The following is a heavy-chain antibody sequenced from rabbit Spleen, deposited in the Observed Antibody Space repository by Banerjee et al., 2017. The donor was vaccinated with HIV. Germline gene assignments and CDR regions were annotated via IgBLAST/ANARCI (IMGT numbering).Heavy chain of an antibody. J-gene: IGHJ6*01. CDR1: GVSFSSSSY. D-gene: IGHD1-1*01. CDR3: ARDTSSSFSSYGMDL. V-gene: IGHV1S40*01. CDR2: IDSGVSGFT. Sequence: QSLEESGGDLVKPGASLTLTCTASGVSFSSSSYLCWVRQAPGKGLEWIACIDSGVSGFTYFATWAKGRFNCSKTSSTTVTLQMTRLTAADTATYFCARDTSSSFSSYGMDLWGPGTLVTVS.